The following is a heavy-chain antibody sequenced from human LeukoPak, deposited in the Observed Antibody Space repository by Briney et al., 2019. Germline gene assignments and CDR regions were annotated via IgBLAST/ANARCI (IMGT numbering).Heavy chain of an antibody. V-gene: IGHV4-59*11. J-gene: IGHJ4*02. D-gene: IGHD1-14*01. CDR1: GGSIKSHF. CDR3: VRTNPWDLTYYFDY. Sequence: PSETLSLTCTVSGGSIKSHFRSWVRQPPGKRLEWIGYNPSLKSRVTISVDTSKNQFSLRLTSVTAADTAVYYCVRTNPWDLTYYFDYWGQGTLVTVSS.